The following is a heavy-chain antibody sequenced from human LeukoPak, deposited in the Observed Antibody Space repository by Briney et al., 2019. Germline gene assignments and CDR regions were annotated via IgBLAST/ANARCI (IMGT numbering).Heavy chain of an antibody. CDR3: AKEIDTLGTNAFDI. D-gene: IGHD2-15*01. Sequence: GGSLRLSCAASGFSFDDYPMHWVRQAPGKGLEWVSLINEDGGKTFFADSVRGRFTISRDNSKNSLYLQMNSLRTEDTALYYCAKEIDTLGTNAFDIWGQGTIVTVSS. J-gene: IGHJ3*02. V-gene: IGHV3-43*02. CDR1: GFSFDDYP. CDR2: INEDGGKT.